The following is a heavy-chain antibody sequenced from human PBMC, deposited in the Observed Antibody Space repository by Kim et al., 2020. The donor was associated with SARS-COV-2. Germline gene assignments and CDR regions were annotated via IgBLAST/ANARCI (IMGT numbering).Heavy chain of an antibody. J-gene: IGHJ4*02. CDR1: GGSISSYY. CDR2: IYYSGST. D-gene: IGHD3-9*01. V-gene: IGHV4-59*13. Sequence: SETLSLTCTVSGGSISSYYWSWIRQPPGKGLEWIGYIYYSGSTNYNPSLKSRVTISVDTSKNQFSLKLSSVTAADTAVYYCASGRTSYDILTGYSLAYWGQGTLVTVSS. CDR3: ASGRTSYDILTGYSLAY.